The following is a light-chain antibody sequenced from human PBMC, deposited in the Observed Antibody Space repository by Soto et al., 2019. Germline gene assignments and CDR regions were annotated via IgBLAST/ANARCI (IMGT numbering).Light chain of an antibody. V-gene: IGKV4-1*01. CDR1: QSVLYRSNNKNY. J-gene: IGKJ4*01. CDR3: QQYGSSPLLT. CDR2: WAS. Sequence: DIVMTQSPDSLAVSLGERATINCKSSQSVLYRSNNKNYLAWYQHKPGQPPKLLIYWASTRESGVPDRFSGSGSGTDFTLTISRLEPEDFAVYYCQQYGSSPLLTFGGGTKVDIK.